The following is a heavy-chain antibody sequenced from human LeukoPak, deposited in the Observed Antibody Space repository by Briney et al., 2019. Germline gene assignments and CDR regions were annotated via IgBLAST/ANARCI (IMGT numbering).Heavy chain of an antibody. D-gene: IGHD1-26*01. Sequence: GGSLRLSCAASGFTFSDFYMSWIRQAPGKGLEWVSYISYNGSTIYYADSLKGRFTISRDNAKNSLYLQMNSLRAEDTAVYYCARDAKYSGGYPEFFDYWGQGTLVTVSS. J-gene: IGHJ4*02. CDR1: GFTFSDFY. CDR3: ARDAKYSGGYPEFFDY. CDR2: ISYNGSTI. V-gene: IGHV3-11*04.